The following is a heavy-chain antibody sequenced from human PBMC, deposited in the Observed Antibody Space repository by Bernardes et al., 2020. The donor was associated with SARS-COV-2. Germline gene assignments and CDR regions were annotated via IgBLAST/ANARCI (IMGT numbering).Heavy chain of an antibody. CDR3: AKDGVGRNYYDSSGYYYVLGDDAGMDG. J-gene: IGHJ6*02. CDR1: GFTFSSYG. Sequence: GGSLRLSCAASGFTFSSYGMHWVRQAPGKGLEWVAFIRYDGSNKYYADSVKGRFTISRDNSKNTLYLQMNSLRAEDTAVYYCAKDGVGRNYYDSSGYYYVLGDDAGMDGRGEGTTVT. D-gene: IGHD3-22*01. CDR2: IRYDGSNK. V-gene: IGHV3-30*02.